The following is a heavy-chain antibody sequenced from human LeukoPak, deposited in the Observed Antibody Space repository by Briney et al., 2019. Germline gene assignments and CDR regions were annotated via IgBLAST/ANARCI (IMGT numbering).Heavy chain of an antibody. J-gene: IGHJ4*02. D-gene: IGHD6-13*01. V-gene: IGHV3-48*04. CDR3: ARDRDSSSWYTYDY. CDR2: ISSSSSTI. Sequence: PGGSLRLSCAASGFTFSSYSMNWVRQAPGKGLEWVSYISSSSSTIYYADSVKGRFTISRDNAKNSLYLQMNSLRAEDTAVYYCARDRDSSSWYTYDYWGQGTLVTVSS. CDR1: GFTFSSYS.